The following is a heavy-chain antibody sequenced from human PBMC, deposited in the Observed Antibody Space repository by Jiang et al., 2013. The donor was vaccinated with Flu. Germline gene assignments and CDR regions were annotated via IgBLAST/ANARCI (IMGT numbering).Heavy chain of an antibody. J-gene: IGHJ4*02. V-gene: IGHV4-38-2*02. CDR1: LSRDY. D-gene: IGHD6-19*01. CDR2: VYYSGRT. Sequence: GSGLVKPSETLSLTCTVSLSRDYWDWIRQTPGKGLEWIGSVYYSGRTYYNPSLKSRISISVDTSKNQFSLKVTSVTAADTAIYYCARRAGWYRVDSWGQGTLVTVSS. CDR3: ARRAGWYRVDS.